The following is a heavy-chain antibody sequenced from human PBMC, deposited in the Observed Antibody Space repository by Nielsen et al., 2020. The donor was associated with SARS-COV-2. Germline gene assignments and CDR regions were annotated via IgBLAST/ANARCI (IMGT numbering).Heavy chain of an antibody. CDR1: GGSIRSYY. V-gene: IGHV4-59*08. D-gene: IGHD1-26*01. J-gene: IGHJ3*02. CDR2: IYYTGST. CDR3: ATAVGATSSHDAFDI. Sequence: SETLSLTCTVSGGSIRSYYWTWIRQPPWKGLEWIGYIYYTGSTNYNPSLKSRVTMSVDTSKNQFSLKLRSVTAADTAVYFCATAVGATSSHDAFDIWGQGTMVTVSS.